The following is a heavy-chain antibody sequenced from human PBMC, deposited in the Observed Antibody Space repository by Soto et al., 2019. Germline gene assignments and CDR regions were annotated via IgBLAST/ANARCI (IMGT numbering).Heavy chain of an antibody. D-gene: IGHD6-13*01. V-gene: IGHV3-21*01. Sequence: PGGSLRLSCAVSGFICSSYDMSWVRQAPGKGLEWVSTILVGGSTHYEDSVKGRFTISRDNAKNSLYLQMNSLRAEDTAVYYCARAPYSSSWPTNWFDPWGQGTLVTVSS. CDR3: ARAPYSSSWPTNWFDP. CDR1: GFICSSYD. CDR2: ILVGGST. J-gene: IGHJ5*02.